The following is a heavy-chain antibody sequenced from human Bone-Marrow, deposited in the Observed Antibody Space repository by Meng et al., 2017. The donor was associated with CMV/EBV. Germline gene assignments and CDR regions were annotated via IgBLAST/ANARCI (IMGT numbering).Heavy chain of an antibody. D-gene: IGHD2-2*03. CDR3: ARDGYCSATSCYGINYDYHGMDV. J-gene: IGHJ6*02. CDR1: Y. V-gene: IGHV3-11*01. CDR2: ISSSGSSE. Sequence: YRSWVRQAPGKGLEWISYISSSGSSEDYADSVKGRITISRDNAKNSVYLQINSLRAEDTAVYYCARDGYCSATSCYGINYDYHGMDVWGQGTTVTVSS.